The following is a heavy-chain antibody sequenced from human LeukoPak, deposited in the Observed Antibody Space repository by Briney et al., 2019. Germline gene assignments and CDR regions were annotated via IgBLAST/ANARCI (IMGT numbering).Heavy chain of an antibody. D-gene: IGHD3-22*01. CDR1: GYTFTSYA. V-gene: IGHV1-3*01. J-gene: IGHJ5*02. CDR3: TRFTMTRGWFDP. CDR2: INAGNGNT. Sequence: ASVKVSCKASGYTFTSYAMHWVRQAPGQRLEWMGWINAGNGNTKYSQRFQGRVTITRDTSASTAYMELSSLRSEDTAVYYCTRFTMTRGWFDPWGQGTLVTVSS.